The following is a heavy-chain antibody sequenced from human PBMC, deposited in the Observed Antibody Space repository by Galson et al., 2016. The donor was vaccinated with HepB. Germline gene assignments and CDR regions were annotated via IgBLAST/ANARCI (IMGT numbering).Heavy chain of an antibody. V-gene: IGHV4-59*08. CDR1: GTSISSYS. D-gene: IGHD1/OR15-1a*01. CDR2: ILYSGST. J-gene: IGHJ5*01. Sequence: SETLSLTCTVSGTSISSYSWSWIRQPPGKGLEWIGYILYSGSTNYNPSLGSRLTMSVDTTKNQVSLKLSPVTAADTAVYYCARLPRRRTRTTRPGRFDSWGQGTLVTVSS. CDR3: ARLPRRRTRTTRPGRFDS.